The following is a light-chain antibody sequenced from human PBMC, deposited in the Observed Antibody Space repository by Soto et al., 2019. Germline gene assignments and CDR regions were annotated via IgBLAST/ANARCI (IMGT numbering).Light chain of an antibody. J-gene: IGKJ5*01. CDR3: QQTDSLPVT. CDR1: QVISSW. V-gene: IGKV1-12*01. Sequence: DIQMTQSPSSVSESVGDRVTLNCRASQVISSWLAWYQQRPGKAPKLLISAASTLQSGVPSRFSGSGAGTDFTLTITSLQPEDFATYYCQQTDSLPVTFGQGTRLEI. CDR2: AAS.